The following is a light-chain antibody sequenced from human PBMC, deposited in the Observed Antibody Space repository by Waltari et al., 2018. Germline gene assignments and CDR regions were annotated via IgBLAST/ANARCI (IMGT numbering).Light chain of an antibody. CDR3: SSYRSSFTYVV. Sequence: QSALTQPASVSGSPGQSITISCTGTSRDIGGFNYVSWYQQHPGKAPKLMIYDVSSRPSGVSNRFSGSKSGNTASLTISGLQAEDEADYYCSSYRSSFTYVVFGGGTKLTVL. CDR2: DVS. J-gene: IGLJ2*01. CDR1: SRDIGGFNY. V-gene: IGLV2-14*03.